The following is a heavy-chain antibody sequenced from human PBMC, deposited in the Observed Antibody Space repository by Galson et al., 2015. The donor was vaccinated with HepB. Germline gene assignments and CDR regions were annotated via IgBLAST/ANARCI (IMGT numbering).Heavy chain of an antibody. D-gene: IGHD4-17*01. CDR1: GFTFSSYA. J-gene: IGHJ4*02. CDR2: ISYDGSNK. Sequence: SLRLSCAASGFTFSSYAMHWVRQAPGKGLEWVAVISYDGSNKYYADSVKGRFTISRDNSKNTLYLQMNSLRAEDTAVYYCARSTVTTWYYFDYWGQGTLVTVSS. V-gene: IGHV3-30*04. CDR3: ARSTVTTWYYFDY.